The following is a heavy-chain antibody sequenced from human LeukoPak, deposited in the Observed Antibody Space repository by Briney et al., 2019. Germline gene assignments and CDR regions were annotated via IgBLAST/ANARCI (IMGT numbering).Heavy chain of an antibody. J-gene: IGHJ4*02. D-gene: IGHD4-17*01. Sequence: GGSLRLSCAASGFTFSSYSMNWVRQAPGKGLEWVSYISSSSSTIYYADSVKGRFTISRDNAKNSLHLQMNSLRDEDTAVYYCARSHGYGDYLTYIDYWGQGTLVTVSS. CDR1: GFTFSSYS. CDR2: ISSSSSTI. CDR3: ARSHGYGDYLTYIDY. V-gene: IGHV3-48*02.